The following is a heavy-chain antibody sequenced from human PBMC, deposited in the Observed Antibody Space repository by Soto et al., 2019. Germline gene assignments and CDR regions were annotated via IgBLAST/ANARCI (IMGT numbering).Heavy chain of an antibody. CDR3: ARSGDYDFWSGYPNWFDP. CDR2: IYYSGST. J-gene: IGHJ5*02. CDR1: GGSISSYY. Sequence: QVQLQESGPGLVKPSETLSLTCTVSGGSISSYYWSWIRQPPGKGLEWIGYIYYSGSTNYNPSLKSRVTISVDTYKNQFALKLSSVTAADTAVYYCARSGDYDFWSGYPNWFDPWGQGTLVTVSS. D-gene: IGHD3-3*01. V-gene: IGHV4-59*08.